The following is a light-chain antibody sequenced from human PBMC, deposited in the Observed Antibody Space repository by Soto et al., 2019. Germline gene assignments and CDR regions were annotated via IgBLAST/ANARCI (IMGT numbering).Light chain of an antibody. J-gene: IGKJ1*01. CDR3: QQYNNYPRT. Sequence: DIQMTQSPTTLSASIGDRVTITCRASEIIRTWLAWYQHKPGKAPKFLIYDASTLESGVPSRFSGSGSGTEFTLTISSLQPDDFATYYCQQYNNYPRTFGQGTKVDI. CDR1: EIIRTW. V-gene: IGKV1-5*01. CDR2: DAS.